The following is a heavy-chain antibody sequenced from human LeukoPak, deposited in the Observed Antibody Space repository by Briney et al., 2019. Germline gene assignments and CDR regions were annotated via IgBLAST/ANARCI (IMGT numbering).Heavy chain of an antibody. V-gene: IGHV3-23*01. CDR3: AKDRPHFDY. J-gene: IGHJ4*02. Sequence: GGSLRLSCAASGFTFRSYAMSWVRQAPGKGLEWVSAISSNGGSTYYADSVKGRFTISRDNSKNTLYLQTNSLRAEDTAVYYCAKDRPHFDYWGQGNLVTVSS. CDR2: ISSNGGST. CDR1: GFTFRSYA.